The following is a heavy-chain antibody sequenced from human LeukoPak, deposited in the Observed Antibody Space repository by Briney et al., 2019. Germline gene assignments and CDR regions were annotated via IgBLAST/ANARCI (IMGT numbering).Heavy chain of an antibody. D-gene: IGHD6-25*01. J-gene: IGHJ5*02. Sequence: PSETLPLTCTVSGGSISSYYWSWIRQPPGKGLEWIGYIYYSGSTNYNPSLKSRITISVDTSKNQFSLKLSSVTAADTAVYYCARHEQRNWFDPWGQGTLVTVSS. V-gene: IGHV4-59*08. CDR2: IYYSGST. CDR3: ARHEQRNWFDP. CDR1: GGSISSYY.